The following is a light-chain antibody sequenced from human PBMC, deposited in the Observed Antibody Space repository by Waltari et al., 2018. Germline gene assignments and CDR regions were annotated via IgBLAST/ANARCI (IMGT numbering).Light chain of an antibody. CDR1: QSLFHSDGNTR. Sequence: DVVMTQSPLSLPVTLGQPASISCRPSQSLFHSDGNTRLHWFQQRPGQSPRRLIYKVSNRQSGVPDRFSGSGSGTDFILKINRVEAEDVGVYYCMQSTHWPHTFGQGTKLEIK. CDR2: KVS. CDR3: MQSTHWPHT. V-gene: IGKV2-30*02. J-gene: IGKJ2*01.